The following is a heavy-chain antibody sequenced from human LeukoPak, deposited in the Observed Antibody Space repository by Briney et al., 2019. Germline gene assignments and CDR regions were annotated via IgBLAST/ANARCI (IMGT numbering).Heavy chain of an antibody. V-gene: IGHV3-66*01. CDR3: ALVGSGSVFQH. CDR2: IYSGGST. Sequence: GGSLRLSCAASGFTVSSNYMSWVRQAPGKGLEWVSVIYSGGSTYYADSVKGRFTISRDNSKNTLYLQMNSLRAEDTAVYYCALVGSGSVFQHWGQGTLVTVSS. CDR1: GFTVSSNY. D-gene: IGHD1-26*01. J-gene: IGHJ1*01.